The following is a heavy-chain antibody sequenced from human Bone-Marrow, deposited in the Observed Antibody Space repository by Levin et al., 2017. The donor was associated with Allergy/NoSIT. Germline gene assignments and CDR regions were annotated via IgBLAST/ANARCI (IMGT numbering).Heavy chain of an antibody. D-gene: IGHD3-3*01. CDR2: IYHDGST. Sequence: GSLRLSCAVSGFSISSGYFWGWIRQPPEKGLEWIGNIYHDGSTDYNPSLKSRVTILVDTSKNQFSLNLNSVTAAGTAVYYCARGRRVVISSSVFFDLWGRGTLVTVSS. V-gene: IGHV4-38-2*01. J-gene: IGHJ2*01. CDR1: GFSISSGYF. CDR3: ARGRRVVISSSVFFDL.